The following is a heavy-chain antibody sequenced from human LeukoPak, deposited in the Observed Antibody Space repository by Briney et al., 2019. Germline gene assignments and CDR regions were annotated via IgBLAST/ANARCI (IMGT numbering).Heavy chain of an antibody. Sequence: SQTLSLTCAVSGGSISSGGYSWSWIRQPPGTGLEWIGYISYSGSANYNPSLKSRVTISVDTSKNQFSLKVTSVTAADTAVYYCARETAMVLDYWGQGTLVTVSS. CDR3: ARETAMVLDY. D-gene: IGHD5-18*01. V-gene: IGHV4-61*08. CDR2: ISYSGSA. J-gene: IGHJ4*02. CDR1: GGSISSGGYS.